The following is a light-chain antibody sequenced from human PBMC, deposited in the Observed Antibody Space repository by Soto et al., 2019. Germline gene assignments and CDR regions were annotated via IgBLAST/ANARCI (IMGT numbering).Light chain of an antibody. Sequence: QSALTQPASVSGSPGQSITISCTGTSSDVGGYNYVSWYQQHPGKAPKLMIYDVSNRPSGVSNRFSGSKSGNTASLTISGLQAEDEADYYCSSYTSSSTPYAFGTGTKVTV. V-gene: IGLV2-14*01. CDR3: SSYTSSSTPYA. CDR1: SSDVGGYNY. J-gene: IGLJ1*01. CDR2: DVS.